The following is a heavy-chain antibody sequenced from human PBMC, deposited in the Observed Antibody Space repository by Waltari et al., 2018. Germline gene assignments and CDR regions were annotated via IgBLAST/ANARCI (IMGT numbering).Heavy chain of an antibody. J-gene: IGHJ4*02. CDR1: GGSITNSDYY. CDR3: ARQGASSWFYVTFDY. Sequence: QLPLQESGPGLVKPSETLSITCTVSGGSITNSDYYWGWIRQPPGKGLEWIGAIYYAENAYYNPSLMSRVTISVDTSKNQFSLKLSSVTAADTAVYYCARQGASSWFYVTFDYWGQGTLVPVSS. V-gene: IGHV4-39*01. D-gene: IGHD6-13*01. CDR2: IYYAENA.